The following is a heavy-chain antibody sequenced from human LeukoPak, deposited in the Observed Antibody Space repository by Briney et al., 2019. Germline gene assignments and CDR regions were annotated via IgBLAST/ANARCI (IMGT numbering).Heavy chain of an antibody. V-gene: IGHV4-61*05. CDR2: IYYSGST. CDR3: ARYSNYGDYYYYYMDV. Sequence: ETLSLTCTVSGGSISSSSYYWGWIRQPPGKGLEWIGYIYYSGSTNYNPSLKSRVTISVDTSKNQFSLKLSSVTAADTAVYYCARYSNYGDYYYYYMDVWGKGTTVTVSS. J-gene: IGHJ6*03. D-gene: IGHD4-11*01. CDR1: GGSISSSSYY.